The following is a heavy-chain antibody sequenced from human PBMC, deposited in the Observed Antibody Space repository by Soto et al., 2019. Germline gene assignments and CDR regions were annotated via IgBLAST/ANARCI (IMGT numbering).Heavy chain of an antibody. J-gene: IGHJ6*02. CDR1: GYTFTGYY. D-gene: IGHD6-13*01. Sequence: VASVKVSCKASGYTFTGYYMHWVRQAPGQGLEWMGWINPNGGGTNYAQKFQGWVTMTRDTSISTAYMELSRLRSDDTAVYYCARDGSADGAYYYYGMDVWGQGTTVTVSS. CDR3: ARDGSADGAYYYYGMDV. CDR2: INPNGGGT. V-gene: IGHV1-2*04.